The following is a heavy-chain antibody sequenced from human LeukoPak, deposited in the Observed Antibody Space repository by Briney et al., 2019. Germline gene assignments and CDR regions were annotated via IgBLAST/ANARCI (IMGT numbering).Heavy chain of an antibody. CDR1: GFTFSSYA. CDR2: IWYDGSNK. CDR3: ARLAIAAASLDY. J-gene: IGHJ4*02. Sequence: GRSLRLSCAASGFTFSSYAMHWVRQAPGKGLEWVAVIWYDGSNKYYADSVKGRFTISRDNSKNTLYLQMNSLRAEDTAVYYCARLAIAAASLDYWGQGTLVTVSS. D-gene: IGHD6-13*01. V-gene: IGHV3-33*08.